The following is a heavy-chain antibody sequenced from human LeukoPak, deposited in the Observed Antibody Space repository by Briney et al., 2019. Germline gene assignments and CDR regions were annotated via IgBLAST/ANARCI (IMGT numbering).Heavy chain of an antibody. Sequence: ASVKVSCKASGGTFSSYTISWVRQAPGRGLEWMGGVIPIFGTPNYAQKFQGRVTITADESTSTAYMELSSLRSDDTAVYYCARDLKRGYSSGRYSWGTGSSNDYWGQGTLVTVSS. CDR3: ARDLKRGYSSGRYSWGTGSSNDY. V-gene: IGHV1-69*13. J-gene: IGHJ4*02. D-gene: IGHD6-19*01. CDR2: VIPIFGTP. CDR1: GGTFSSYT.